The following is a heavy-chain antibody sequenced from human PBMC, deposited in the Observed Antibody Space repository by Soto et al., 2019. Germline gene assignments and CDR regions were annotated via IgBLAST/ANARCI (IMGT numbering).Heavy chain of an antibody. Sequence: TSETLSLTCTVSGGSISNYYWSWIRQPPGKGLEWIGFIYYIGSTNYNPSLKSRVTISVDTSKDQFSLKLSSVTAADTAVYYCARGVGYYGSGSPKTYYFDYWGQGTLVTVSS. CDR1: GGSISNYY. J-gene: IGHJ4*02. D-gene: IGHD3-10*01. V-gene: IGHV4-59*12. CDR2: IYYIGST. CDR3: ARGVGYYGSGSPKTYYFDY.